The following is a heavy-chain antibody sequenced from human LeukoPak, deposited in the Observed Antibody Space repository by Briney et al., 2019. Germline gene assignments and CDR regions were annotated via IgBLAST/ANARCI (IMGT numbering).Heavy chain of an antibody. D-gene: IGHD6-13*01. CDR2: IYYGGST. J-gene: IGHJ4*02. Sequence: SETLSLTCTVSGGSISSGGYYWSWIRQHPGKGLEWIGYIYYGGSTYYNPSLKSRVTISVDTSKNQFSLKLSSVTAADTAVYYCARADSSSWSFDYWGQGTLVTVSS. V-gene: IGHV4-31*03. CDR1: GGSISSGGYY. CDR3: ARADSSSWSFDY.